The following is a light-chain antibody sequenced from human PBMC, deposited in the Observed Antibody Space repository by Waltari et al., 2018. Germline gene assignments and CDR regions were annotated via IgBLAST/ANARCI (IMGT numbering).Light chain of an antibody. V-gene: IGKV3-20*01. CDR2: GAS. CDR1: QSVSTSY. Sequence: EIVLTQSPDTLSLSPGDRATLSCRASQSVSTSYLAWYQQKPGQAPRPLIHGASSRATGIPDRFSGSGSGTDFTLTISRLEPEDFAVYYCQQYGSSPPITFGQGTRLEIK. CDR3: QQYGSSPPIT. J-gene: IGKJ5*01.